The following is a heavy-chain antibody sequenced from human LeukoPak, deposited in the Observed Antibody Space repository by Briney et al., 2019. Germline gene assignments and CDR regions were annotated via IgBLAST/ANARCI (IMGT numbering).Heavy chain of an antibody. CDR3: ARGDGYNFFDY. CDR2: FYVGGAT. V-gene: IGHV3-53*01. J-gene: IGHJ4*02. Sequence: GGSLRLSCAVSGFSVTNNYMSWVRQAPGKGLEGVSVFYVGGATYYAASVKGRFTISRDNSENTLYLQMKSLRAEDTAVYYCARGDGYNFFDYWGQGILVTVSS. D-gene: IGHD5-24*01. CDR1: GFSVTNNY.